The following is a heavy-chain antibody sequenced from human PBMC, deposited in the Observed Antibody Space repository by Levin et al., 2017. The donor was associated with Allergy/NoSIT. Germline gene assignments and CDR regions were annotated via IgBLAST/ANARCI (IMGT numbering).Heavy chain of an antibody. V-gene: IGHV3-23*05. CDR3: SKDVVLSSTDPFDV. Sequence: GESLKISCAATGFNFRVYAMTWVREVPGGGLEWVSAIDNRGTTRYYSDSVRGRFSISRDNSKNTLYLEMNSLTVEDTAIYYCSKDVVLSSTDPFDVWGQGTMVTVSS. CDR2: IDNRGTTR. J-gene: IGHJ3*01. D-gene: IGHD3-10*01. CDR1: GFNFRVYA.